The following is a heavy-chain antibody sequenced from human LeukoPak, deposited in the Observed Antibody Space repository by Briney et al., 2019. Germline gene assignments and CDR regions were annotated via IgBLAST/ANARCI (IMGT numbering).Heavy chain of an antibody. Sequence: SETLSLTCAVYGGSFSGYYWSWIRQPPGKGLEWIGEINHSGSTNYNPSLKSRVTISVDTSKNQFSLKLSSVTAADTAVYYCARHRKRTIVYYDSSGYYGPFDYWGQGTLVTVSS. V-gene: IGHV4-34*01. J-gene: IGHJ4*02. D-gene: IGHD3-22*01. CDR2: INHSGST. CDR3: ARHRKRTIVYYDSSGYYGPFDY. CDR1: GGSFSGYY.